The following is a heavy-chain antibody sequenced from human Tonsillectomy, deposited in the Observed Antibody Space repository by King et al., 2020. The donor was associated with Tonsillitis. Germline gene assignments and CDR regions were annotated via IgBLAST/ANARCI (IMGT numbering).Heavy chain of an antibody. V-gene: IGHV4-59*01. J-gene: IGHJ4*02. CDR2: IDYSGATRDHPWPT. CDR1: GGSINSYF. CDR3: ATNSSNRYYFDH. Sequence: QLQESGPGLVKPSETLSLTCTVSGGSINSYFWTWIRQPPGKGLEWIGYIDYSGATRDHPWPTNYNPSPKSPVTISVDTSKNQFSLKLKSVTAADTAVYYCATNSSNRYYFDHWGQGTLVSVSS. D-gene: IGHD6-19*01.